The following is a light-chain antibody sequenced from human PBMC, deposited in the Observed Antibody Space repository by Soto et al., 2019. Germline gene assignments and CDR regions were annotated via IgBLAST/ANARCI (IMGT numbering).Light chain of an antibody. CDR2: AAS. V-gene: IGKV3-20*01. CDR1: QTLSTNS. J-gene: IGKJ2*01. CDR3: QQLNTYPHT. Sequence: EIVLTQSPGTLSLSPGERATLSCRASQTLSTNSLAWYQQRPGQTPRLLIYAASTRDTDIPDRFNGSGSGTDFALTISRLEPEDFALYYCQQLNTYPHTFGQGTKLEIK.